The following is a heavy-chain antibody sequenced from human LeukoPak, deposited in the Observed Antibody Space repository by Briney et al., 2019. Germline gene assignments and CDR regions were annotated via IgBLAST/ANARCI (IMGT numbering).Heavy chain of an antibody. Sequence: GGSLRLSCAASGFTISSNYMSWVRQAPGKGLEWVSAIYSSGSTYYAASVKSRFTISRDNSKNTPYLQMNILSAEDTAVYYCASRSLWYGEDDWGQGTLVTVSS. D-gene: IGHD3-10*01. CDR2: IYSSGST. V-gene: IGHV3-53*01. J-gene: IGHJ4*02. CDR1: GFTISSNY. CDR3: ASRSLWYGEDD.